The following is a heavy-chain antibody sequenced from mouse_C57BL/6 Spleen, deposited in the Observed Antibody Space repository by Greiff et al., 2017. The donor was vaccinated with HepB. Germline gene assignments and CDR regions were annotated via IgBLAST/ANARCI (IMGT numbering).Heavy chain of an antibody. Sequence: VQLQQPGAELVRPGSSVKLSCKASGYTFTSYWMDWVKQRPGQGLEWIGNIYPSDSETHYNQKFKDKATLTVDKSSSTAYMQLSSLTSEDSAVYYCARTELGRTWFAYWGQGTLVTVSA. CDR1: GYTFTSYW. J-gene: IGHJ3*01. CDR3: ARTELGRTWFAY. CDR2: IYPSDSET. D-gene: IGHD4-1*01. V-gene: IGHV1-61*01.